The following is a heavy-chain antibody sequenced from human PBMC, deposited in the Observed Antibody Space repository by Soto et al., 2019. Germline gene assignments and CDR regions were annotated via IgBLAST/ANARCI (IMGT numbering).Heavy chain of an antibody. J-gene: IGHJ4*02. CDR3: NGYGY. V-gene: IGHV3-53*01. CDR2: IYSGGST. Sequence: EVQVVESGGGLIQPGGSLRLSCEVSGLSVTANYMSWVRQAPGKGLEWVSVIYSGGSTYYIDDVKCRFSISRDISKNTLSLQMNSLRAEDTAVYYCNGYGYWGQGTLLTVSS. CDR1: GLSVTANY. D-gene: IGHD5-12*01.